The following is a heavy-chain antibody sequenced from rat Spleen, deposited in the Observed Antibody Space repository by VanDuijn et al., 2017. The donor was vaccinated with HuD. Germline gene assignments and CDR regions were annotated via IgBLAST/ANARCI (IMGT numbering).Heavy chain of an antibody. D-gene: IGHD4-3*01. Sequence: QVQLKESGPGLVQPSQTLSLSCTVSGFSLISYGVNWVRQSPGQGLEWMGGMWGDGSTKYNSALQSRLSISRETSKSQVFLKMNSLQSEDTAIYYCSGPGVDHWGQGVMVTVSS. CDR3: SGPGVDH. V-gene: IGHV2-13*01. J-gene: IGHJ2*01. CDR2: MWGDGST. CDR1: GFSLISYG.